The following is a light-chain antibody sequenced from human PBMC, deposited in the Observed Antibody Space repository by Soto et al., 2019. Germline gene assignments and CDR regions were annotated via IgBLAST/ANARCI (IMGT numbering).Light chain of an antibody. Sequence: EIVMTQSPPTLSVSPGARASLSCRASQTVSGNLAWYQQKPGQAPRLLIYGVSTRATGVPGRFSGSGSGTDFTLTISRLEPEDFAVYYCQQYSTSPTFGEGTRLEI. CDR2: GVS. CDR1: QTVSGN. CDR3: QQYSTSPT. J-gene: IGKJ5*01. V-gene: IGKV3-15*01.